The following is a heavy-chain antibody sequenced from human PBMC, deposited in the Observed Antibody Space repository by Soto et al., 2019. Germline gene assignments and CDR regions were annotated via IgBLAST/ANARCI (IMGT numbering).Heavy chain of an antibody. Sequence: SETLSLTCAVSGGSISSGGYSWSWIRQPPGKGLEWIGYMYHSGSTYYNPSLKSRVTISIDMTKNHFSLKLSSVTAADTAVYYCARVRGYYDSSGYYLYAFDIWGQGTMVSVTS. J-gene: IGHJ3*02. CDR3: ARVRGYYDSSGYYLYAFDI. D-gene: IGHD3-22*01. CDR1: GGSISSGGYS. CDR2: MYHSGST. V-gene: IGHV4-30-2*01.